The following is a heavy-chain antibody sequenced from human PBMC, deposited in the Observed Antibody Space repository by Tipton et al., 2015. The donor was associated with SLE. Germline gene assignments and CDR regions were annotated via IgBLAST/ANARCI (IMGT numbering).Heavy chain of an antibody. D-gene: IGHD2-8*01. Sequence: TLSLTCGVYGGSLNDYFWSWIRQPPGKGLEWLGDVSYGGDTSYNPSLNSRLTIDLNKSTNQFSLRLTSVTAADTAVYYCARGMLTWRGAIVGVDVWGQGTTVNVSS. V-gene: IGHV4-34*01. CDR2: VSYGGDT. J-gene: IGHJ6*02. CDR1: GGSLNDYF. CDR3: ARGMLTWRGAIVGVDV.